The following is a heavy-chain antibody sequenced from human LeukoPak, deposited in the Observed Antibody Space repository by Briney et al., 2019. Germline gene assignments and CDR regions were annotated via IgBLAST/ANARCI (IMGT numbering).Heavy chain of an antibody. D-gene: IGHD3-3*01. CDR1: GGSISSYC. CDR2: IFYSGST. Sequence: PSETLSLTCTVSGGSISSYCWSWIRQPPGKGLEWIGYIFYSGSTNYNPSLKSRVTISVDTSKNQFSLKLSSVTAADTAVYYCVRSDDFWSGYYGYWGQGTLVTVSS. CDR3: VRSDDFWSGYYGY. V-gene: IGHV4-59*01. J-gene: IGHJ4*02.